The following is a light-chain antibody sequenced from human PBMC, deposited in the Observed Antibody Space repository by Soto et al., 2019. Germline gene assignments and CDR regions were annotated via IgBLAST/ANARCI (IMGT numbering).Light chain of an antibody. CDR2: GAS. CDR3: QQYNNWPRT. V-gene: IGKV3-15*01. J-gene: IGKJ1*01. Sequence: EIVMTQSPATLSVSPGQRATLSCRASQSLSSNLAWYQQKPGQAPRLLIYGASTRATGIPARFGGSGSGTEFPLTISSLQSEDFAVYYCQQYNNWPRTFGQGTKVEIK. CDR1: QSLSSN.